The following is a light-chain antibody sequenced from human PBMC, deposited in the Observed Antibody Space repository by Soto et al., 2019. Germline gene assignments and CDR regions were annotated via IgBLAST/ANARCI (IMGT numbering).Light chain of an antibody. J-gene: IGKJ5*01. V-gene: IGKV1-5*03. CDR1: QSSIKW. CDR3: QQYSKYPVS. Sequence: IPMTQSPSTLSASVGDRVNISCRVSQSSIKWLAWYRQKPWKVPELLIYKSSTLESGVPSRFSGSGSGTDFTLTISSLQPDEHATYFCQQYSKYPVSFGQWTRLE. CDR2: KSS.